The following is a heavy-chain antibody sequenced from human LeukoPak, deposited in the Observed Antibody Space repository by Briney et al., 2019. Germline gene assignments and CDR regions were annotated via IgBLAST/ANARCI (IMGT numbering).Heavy chain of an antibody. CDR3: ARGRPYTGGYHLDY. CDR1: GDSTSSDRYY. V-gene: IGHV4-39*01. CDR2: IYYSGSA. Sequence: SETLSLTCTISGDSTSSDRYYGGWVRQPPGKGLEWIGNIYYSGSAYYNPSFKSRVTMSVDTSKNQFFLKLNSVTAADTAVYYCARGRPYTGGYHLDYWGQGTLVTVSP. J-gene: IGHJ4*02. D-gene: IGHD1-26*01.